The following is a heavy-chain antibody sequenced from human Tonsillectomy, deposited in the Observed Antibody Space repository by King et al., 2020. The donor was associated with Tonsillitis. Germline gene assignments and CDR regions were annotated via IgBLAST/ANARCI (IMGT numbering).Heavy chain of an antibody. J-gene: IGHJ5*02. D-gene: IGHD3-22*01. CDR1: GGSMRSHY. CDR3: ARSAGDFYDSSTYDPKWFDP. CDR2: IYYGGRT. Sequence: VQLQESGPGLVKATETLSLTCTVSGGSMRSHYWNWIRQSPGKGLEWIGYIYYGGRTSYNPSLKSRVVISVDRSKNQFSLNLSSVTAADTAVYFCARSAGDFYDSSTYDPKWFDPWGRGTQVTVSS. V-gene: IGHV4-59*11.